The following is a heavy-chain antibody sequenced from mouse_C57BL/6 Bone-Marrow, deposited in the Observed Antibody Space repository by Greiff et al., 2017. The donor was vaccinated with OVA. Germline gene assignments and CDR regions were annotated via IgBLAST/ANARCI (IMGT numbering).Heavy chain of an antibody. CDR2: IYPGDGDT. CDR3: EARGWCAY. J-gene: IGHJ3*01. Sequence: VQLQQSGPELVKPGASVKISCKASGYAFSSSWMNWVKQRPGQGLEWIGRIYPGDGDTNYNGKFKGKATLTADKSSSTAYMQLSSLTSEDSAVYFWEARGWCAYGGQGTLVTVSA. V-gene: IGHV1-82*01. CDR1: GYAFSSSW.